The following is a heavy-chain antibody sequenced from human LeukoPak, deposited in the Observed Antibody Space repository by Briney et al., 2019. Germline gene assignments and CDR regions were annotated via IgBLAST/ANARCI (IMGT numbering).Heavy chain of an antibody. V-gene: IGHV3-23*01. CDR1: GFTFGTYA. CDR3: AKWPNYGIFTGYYWSDY. CDR2: ISGDGGVT. D-gene: IGHD3-9*01. J-gene: IGHJ4*02. Sequence: TGGSLRLSCAASGFTFGTYAMSWVRQAPGKGLEWVSIISGDGGVTHYAESVKGRFTISRDNSKNTLYLQMNSLGAEDTAAYHCAKWPNYGIFTGYYWSDYWGQGILVTVSS.